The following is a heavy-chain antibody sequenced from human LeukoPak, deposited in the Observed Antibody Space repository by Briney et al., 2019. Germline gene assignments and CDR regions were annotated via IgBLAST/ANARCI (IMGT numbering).Heavy chain of an antibody. Sequence: ASVKVSCKASGYTFTSYYMHWVRQAPGQGLEWMGIINPSGGDTSYAQKFQGRLTMTRDTSTNTVYMELTSLRSVDTAVYYCAREVMDNLRFDYWGQGTLATVSS. CDR2: INPSGGDT. J-gene: IGHJ4*02. D-gene: IGHD1-14*01. CDR1: GYTFTSYY. V-gene: IGHV1-46*01. CDR3: AREVMDNLRFDY.